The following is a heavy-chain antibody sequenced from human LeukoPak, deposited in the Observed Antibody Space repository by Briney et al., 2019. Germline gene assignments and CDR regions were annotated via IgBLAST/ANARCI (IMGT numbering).Heavy chain of an antibody. D-gene: IGHD6-13*01. CDR1: GFTFSSHW. CDR3: ARGAIVAAAGGIDY. J-gene: IGHJ4*02. Sequence: GGSLRLSCAASGFTFSSHWMSWVRQAPGKGLEWVANIKQDGSEKYYVDSVKGRFTISRDNAKNSLYLQMNSLGAEDTAVYYCARGAIVAAAGGIDYWGQGTLVTVSS. V-gene: IGHV3-7*01. CDR2: IKQDGSEK.